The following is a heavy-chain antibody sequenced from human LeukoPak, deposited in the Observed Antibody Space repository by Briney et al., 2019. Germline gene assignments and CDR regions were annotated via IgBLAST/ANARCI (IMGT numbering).Heavy chain of an antibody. CDR3: ARHPRGFCTGDCPPDY. V-gene: IGHV4-39*01. CDR2: IYYTEGT. D-gene: IGHD2-8*02. J-gene: IGHJ4*02. Sequence: SETLSLTCTVSGGSISSSSYYWGWIRQPPGKGLEWIGSIYYTEGTDYNPSLKSRVTISVDTSKNQFSLKLSSVTAADTAVYYCARHPRGFCTGDCPPDYWGQGTLVTVSS. CDR1: GGSISSSSYY.